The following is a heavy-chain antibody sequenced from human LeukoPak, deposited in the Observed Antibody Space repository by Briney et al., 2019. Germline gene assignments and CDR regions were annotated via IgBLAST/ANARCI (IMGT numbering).Heavy chain of an antibody. J-gene: IGHJ6*02. CDR2: INHSGSN. Sequence: SETLSLTCAVYGGSFSGYYWSWIRQPPGKGLEWIGEINHSGSNNYNPSLKSRVTISVDTSKNQFSLKLSSVTAADTAVYYCARGGFIVVVPAARPYYYYGMDVWGQGTTVTVSS. V-gene: IGHV4-34*01. CDR3: ARGGFIVVVPAARPYYYYGMDV. CDR1: GGSFSGYY. D-gene: IGHD2-2*01.